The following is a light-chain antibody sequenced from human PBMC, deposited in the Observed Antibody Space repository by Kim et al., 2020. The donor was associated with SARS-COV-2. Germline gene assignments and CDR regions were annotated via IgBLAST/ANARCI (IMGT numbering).Light chain of an antibody. CDR2: YAS. CDR1: QSISNS. V-gene: IGKV6-21*02. CDR3: QQSSKLPYT. J-gene: IGKJ2*01. Sequence: EVVLTQSPDFQSVTPKEKVTITCRASQSISNSLHWYQQKPDQSPRLLIKYASQSISGVPSGFSGSGSGTDFTLTINSLEAEDASTYYCQQSSKLPYTVGQGTKLEI.